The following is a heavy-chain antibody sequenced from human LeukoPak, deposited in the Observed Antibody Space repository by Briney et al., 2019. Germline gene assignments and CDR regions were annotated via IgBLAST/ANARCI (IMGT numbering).Heavy chain of an antibody. CDR2: ISGSGGST. CDR1: GFTFSSYA. J-gene: IGHJ4*02. V-gene: IGHV3-23*01. CDR3: AKGYYYDSSGYYGY. Sequence: GGSLRLSCAASGFTFSSYAMSWVRQAPGKGLEWVSAISGSGGSTYYADSVKGRFTISRDNSKNTLYLQMNSLRAEDTAVYYCAKGYYYDSSGYYGYWGQGTLVTVSS. D-gene: IGHD3-22*01.